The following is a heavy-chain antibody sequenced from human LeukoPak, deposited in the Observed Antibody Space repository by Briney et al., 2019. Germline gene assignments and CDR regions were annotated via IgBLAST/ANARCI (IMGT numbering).Heavy chain of an antibody. CDR2: IYSGGST. CDR3: ATRHEYSYPY. J-gene: IGHJ4*02. CDR1: GFTVSSNY. Sequence: GGSLRPSCAASGFTVSSNYMSWVRQAPGKGLEWVSVIYSGGSTYYADSVKGRFTISRDNSKNTVYLQLGSLRTEDMAVYYCATRHEYSYPYWGQGTLVTVSS. D-gene: IGHD5-18*01. V-gene: IGHV3-66*01.